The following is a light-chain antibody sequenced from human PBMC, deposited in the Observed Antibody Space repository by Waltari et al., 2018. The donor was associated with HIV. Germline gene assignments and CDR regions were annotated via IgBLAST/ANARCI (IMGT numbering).Light chain of an antibody. CDR2: ESN. V-gene: IGLV1-51*02. CDR1: TSNLGNNF. CDR3: GTWDTSLRAVV. Sequence: QSVLTQPPSVSAAPEQTVTISCSGSTSNLGNNFVSWYQHHPGTAPKLLIFESNKRPSEIPDRFSGSQSGTSATLAISGLQTGDEAAYYCGTWDTSLRAVVFGGGTKLTVL. J-gene: IGLJ2*01.